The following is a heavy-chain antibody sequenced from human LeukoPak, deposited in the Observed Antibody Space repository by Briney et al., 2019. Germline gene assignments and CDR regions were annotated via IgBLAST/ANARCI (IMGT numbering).Heavy chain of an antibody. J-gene: IGHJ2*01. Sequence: SETLSLTCTVSGGSISPYYWSWIRQPPGKGLEWIGSIYYSGSTHYNPSLKSRVTISVDTSKNQFSLKLTSVTAADTAVYYCARSGNTGRNWYFDLWGRGTLVTVSS. CDR2: IYYSGST. V-gene: IGHV4-59*05. CDR1: GGSISPYY. CDR3: ARSGNTGRNWYFDL. D-gene: IGHD3-10*01.